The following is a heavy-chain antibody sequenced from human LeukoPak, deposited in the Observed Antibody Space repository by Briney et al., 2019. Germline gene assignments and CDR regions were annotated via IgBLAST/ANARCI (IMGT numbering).Heavy chain of an antibody. D-gene: IGHD3-16*01. CDR1: GYTFSDYY. CDR3: ARDGNGGSDY. V-gene: IGHV1-2*06. J-gene: IGHJ4*02. CDR2: IYPNSGAT. Sequence: GASVQVSCKPFGYTFSDYYIHWVRQAPGQGLEWMGRIYPNSGATDYAQKFQGRVVMSKDTSISTAYIELNSLTYDDMAVYYCARDGNGGSDYWGQGTLVTVS.